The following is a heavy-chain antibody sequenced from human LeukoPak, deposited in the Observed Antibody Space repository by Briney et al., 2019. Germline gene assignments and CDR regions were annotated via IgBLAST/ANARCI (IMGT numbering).Heavy chain of an antibody. D-gene: IGHD4-17*01. Sequence: PGGSLRLSCAASGFTFSSYWMSWVRQAPGKGLEWVANIKQDGSEKYYVDSVKGRFTISRDNAKNSLYLQMNSLRAEDTAVYYCAREDGDYVTNDAFDIWGQGTMVTVSS. CDR1: GFTFSSYW. CDR3: AREDGDYVTNDAFDI. V-gene: IGHV3-7*01. CDR2: IKQDGSEK. J-gene: IGHJ3*02.